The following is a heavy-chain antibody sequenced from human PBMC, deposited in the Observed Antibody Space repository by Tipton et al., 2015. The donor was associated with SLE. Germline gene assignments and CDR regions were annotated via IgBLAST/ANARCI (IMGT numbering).Heavy chain of an antibody. Sequence: TLSLTCTVSGDSVSSYSWSWIRHPPGKGLEWIGYIYHSGRAFYNVPLRSRVTMSVDNSNNQFSLRLNSATAADTAVYYCARDRGYGLLDYWGQGTLVTVSS. J-gene: IGHJ4*02. V-gene: IGHV4-30-2*01. CDR2: IYHSGRA. D-gene: IGHD3-10*01. CDR3: ARDRGYGLLDY. CDR1: GDSVSSYS.